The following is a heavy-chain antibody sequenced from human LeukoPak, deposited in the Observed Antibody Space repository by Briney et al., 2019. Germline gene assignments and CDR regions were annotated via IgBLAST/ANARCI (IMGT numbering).Heavy chain of an antibody. V-gene: IGHV3-23*01. CDR2: IRGGGGST. CDR3: AKVGGGFNPTLYFDF. J-gene: IGHJ4*02. D-gene: IGHD3-16*01. Sequence: GGSLRLSCAASGFTFSSYAMSWVRQAPGKGLEWVSAIRGGGGSTYYADSVNGRFTISRDNSKNTVYLQMNSLRADDTAVYYCAKVGGGFNPTLYFDFWGQGTLVTVSS. CDR1: GFTFSSYA.